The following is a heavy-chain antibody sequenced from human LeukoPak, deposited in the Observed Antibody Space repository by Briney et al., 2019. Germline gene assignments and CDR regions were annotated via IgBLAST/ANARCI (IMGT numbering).Heavy chain of an antibody. CDR3: ASSGSYSDFDY. CDR1: GFTTRNNY. J-gene: IGHJ4*02. Sequence: GGSLRLSCAASGFTTRNNYMSWVRQAPGKGLEWVSIIYSSGSAYYVDSVKGRFTISRDTSKNLVFLQMNSLRAEDTAVYYCASSGSYSDFDYWGQGTLVTVSS. V-gene: IGHV3-53*01. CDR2: IYSSGSA. D-gene: IGHD3-22*01.